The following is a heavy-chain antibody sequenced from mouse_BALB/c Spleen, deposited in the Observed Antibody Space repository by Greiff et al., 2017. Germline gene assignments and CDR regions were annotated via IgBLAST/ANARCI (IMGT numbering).Heavy chain of an antibody. Sequence: QVQLQQPGAELVRPGASVKLSCKASGYTFTSYWINWVKQRPGQGLEWIGNIYPSDSYTNYNQKFKDKATLTVDKSSSTAYMQLSSPTSEDSAVYYCTTLLSRGFAYWGQGTLVTVSA. V-gene: IGHV1-69*02. CDR2: IYPSDSYT. D-gene: IGHD2-1*01. CDR1: GYTFTSYW. CDR3: TTLLSRGFAY. J-gene: IGHJ3*01.